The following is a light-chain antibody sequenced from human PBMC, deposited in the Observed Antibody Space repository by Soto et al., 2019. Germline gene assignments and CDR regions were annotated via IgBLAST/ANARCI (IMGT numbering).Light chain of an antibody. V-gene: IGLV1-40*01. CDR3: QSYDIRVRVV. CDR2: GNS. J-gene: IGLJ2*01. CDR1: SSNIGAGYN. Sequence: QSVLTQPPSVSGAPGQRVTISCTGSSSNIGAGYNVHWYQQLPGTAPKLLIYGNSNRPSGVPDRFSGSKSGTSASLAITGLQAGDEADYYCQSYDIRVRVVFGGGTKLTVL.